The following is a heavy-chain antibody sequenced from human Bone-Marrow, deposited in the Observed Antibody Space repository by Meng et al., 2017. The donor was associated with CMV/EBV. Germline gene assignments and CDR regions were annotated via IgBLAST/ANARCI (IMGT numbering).Heavy chain of an antibody. J-gene: IGHJ6*01. D-gene: IGHD1-26*01. CDR3: TRRAWELRGASYYYYKMDV. CDR2: IRSKANGYAT. Sequence: GGSLRLSCEASGLNFSGSGIHWVRQASGKGLEWVGRIRSKANGYATMYAASVKGRFTISRDDSKNTTYLQMNSLKVEDTAVYFCTRRAWELRGASYYYYKMDVWGQGTTVTVSS. CDR1: GLNFSGSG. V-gene: IGHV3-73*01.